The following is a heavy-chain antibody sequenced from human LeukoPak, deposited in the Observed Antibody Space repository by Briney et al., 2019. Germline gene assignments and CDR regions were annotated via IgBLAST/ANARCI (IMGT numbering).Heavy chain of an antibody. Sequence: SVTVSCKASGGTFSSYAISWVRQAPGQGLEWMGRIIPILGIANYAQKFQGRVTITADKSTSTAYMELSSLRSEDTAVYYCARDGAAAGTGWVDYWGQGTLVTVSS. CDR3: ARDGAAAGTGWVDY. D-gene: IGHD6-13*01. J-gene: IGHJ4*02. V-gene: IGHV1-69*04. CDR2: IIPILGIA. CDR1: GGTFSSYA.